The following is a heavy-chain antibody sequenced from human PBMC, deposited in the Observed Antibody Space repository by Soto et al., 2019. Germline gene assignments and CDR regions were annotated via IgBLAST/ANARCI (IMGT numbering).Heavy chain of an antibody. CDR2: ISAYNGNT. CDR3: ERGNYDILTGFHPVGY. Sequence: ASVKVSCKASGYTFTSYGISWVRQAPGQGLEWMGWISAYNGNTNYAQKLQGRVTMTTDTSTSTAYMELRSLRSDDTAVYYCERGNYDILTGFHPVGYWGQGTLVTVPS. V-gene: IGHV1-18*01. J-gene: IGHJ4*02. CDR1: GYTFTSYG. D-gene: IGHD3-9*01.